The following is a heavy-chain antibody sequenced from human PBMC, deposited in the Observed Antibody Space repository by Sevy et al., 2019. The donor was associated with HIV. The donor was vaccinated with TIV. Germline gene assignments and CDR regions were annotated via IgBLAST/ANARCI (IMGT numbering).Heavy chain of an antibody. CDR1: GFIFSNYG. D-gene: IGHD3-10*01. CDR3: ARGEGISGSYYNLPPFDF. Sequence: GGSLRLSCAASGFIFSNYGMHWVRQAPGKGLEWVAVVWSDGTNKYYSESVKGRFTISRDNSKNTLYLQMNSLRAGETAIYYCARGEGISGSYYNLPPFDFWGQGSLVTVSS. CDR2: VWSDGTNK. V-gene: IGHV3-33*01. J-gene: IGHJ4*02.